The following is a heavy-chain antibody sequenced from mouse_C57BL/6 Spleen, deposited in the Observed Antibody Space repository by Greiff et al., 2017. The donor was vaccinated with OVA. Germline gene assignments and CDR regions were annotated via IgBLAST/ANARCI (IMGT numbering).Heavy chain of an antibody. J-gene: IGHJ2*01. CDR1: GYTFTDYY. D-gene: IGHD1-1*01. Sequence: VQLQQSGPELVKPGASVKISCKASGYTFTDYYMNWVKQSHGKSLEWIGDINPNNGGTSYNQKFKGKATLTVDKSSSTAYMELRSLTSEDSAVYYCASVGITTVVAPLDYWGQGTTLTVSS. CDR3: ASVGITTVVAPLDY. CDR2: INPNNGGT. V-gene: IGHV1-26*01.